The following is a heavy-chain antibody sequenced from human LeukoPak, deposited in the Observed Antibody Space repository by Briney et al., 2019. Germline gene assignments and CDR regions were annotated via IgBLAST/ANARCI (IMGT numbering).Heavy chain of an antibody. V-gene: IGHV3-15*01. Sequence: GGSLRLSCAASGFTLSNAWMSWVRQAPGKGLEWVGRIKSKTDGGTTDYAAPVKGRFTISRDDSKNTLYMQMNSLKTEVRAVYYCTTDLVSYNYDFWGGYYYYMDVWGKGTTVTASS. CDR3: TTDLVSYNYDFWGGYYYYMDV. D-gene: IGHD3-3*01. J-gene: IGHJ6*03. CDR1: GFTLSNAW. CDR2: IKSKTDGGTT.